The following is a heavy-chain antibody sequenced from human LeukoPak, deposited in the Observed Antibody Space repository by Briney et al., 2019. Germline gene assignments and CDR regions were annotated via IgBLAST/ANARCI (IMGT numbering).Heavy chain of an antibody. Sequence: PSETLSLTCTVSGGSISSSSYYWGWIRQPPGKGLEWIGSIYYSGTTYYNPSLKRRVTISLDTPKNQISLKLSSVTAADTAVYYCARLQVYCGGDCYPRWFDPWGQGTLVTVSS. CDR2: IYYSGTT. V-gene: IGHV4-39*07. J-gene: IGHJ5*02. CDR3: ARLQVYCGGDCYPRWFDP. D-gene: IGHD2-21*02. CDR1: GGSISSSSYY.